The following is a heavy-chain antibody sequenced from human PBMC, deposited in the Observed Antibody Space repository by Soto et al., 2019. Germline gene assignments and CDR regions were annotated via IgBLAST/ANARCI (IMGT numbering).Heavy chain of an antibody. J-gene: IGHJ4*02. CDR3: AKRLLRGTTLSVLDY. D-gene: IGHD4-17*01. V-gene: IGHV3-30*18. CDR2: LSYDGSKE. CDR1: GFTFSSFG. Sequence: GGSLRLSCAASGFTFSSFGMHWVRQAPGTGLEWVALLSYDGSKEYYADSVKGRFSVSRDNSKNTLYLQMNSLRVEDTAVYFCAKRLLRGTTLSVLDYWGRGTLVTVSS.